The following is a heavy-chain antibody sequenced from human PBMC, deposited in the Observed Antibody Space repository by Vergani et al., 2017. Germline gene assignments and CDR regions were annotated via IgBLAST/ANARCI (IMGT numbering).Heavy chain of an antibody. CDR1: NDSVYSTIYY. D-gene: IGHD5-18*01. J-gene: IGHJ4*02. CDR2: IFRSGST. Sequence: QVQLQESGPGLVKPSETLSLTCTVSNDSVYSTIYYWAWIRQPPGKGLEWIGSIFRSGSTYYSPSLKSRVTISIDTSKNQFFLKFTSVTAAATAVYFCATLNTGMVPYYFDFWGQGILVTVSS. V-gene: IGHV4-39*01. CDR3: ATLNTGMVPYYFDF.